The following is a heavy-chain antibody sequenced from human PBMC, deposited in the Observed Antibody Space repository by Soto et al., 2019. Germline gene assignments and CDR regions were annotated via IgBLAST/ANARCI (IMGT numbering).Heavy chain of an antibody. J-gene: IGHJ4*02. CDR1: GYTFTSYY. CDR2: INPSGGST. Sequence: ASVKVSCKASGYTFTSYYMHWVRQAPGQGLEWMGTINPSGGSTGYAQKFQGRVTMTMDTSTSTVYMELSSLRSEDTAVYYCARGEDSSGYYRDYFDYWRQGTLVTVSS. D-gene: IGHD3-22*01. V-gene: IGHV1-46*01. CDR3: ARGEDSSGYYRDYFDY.